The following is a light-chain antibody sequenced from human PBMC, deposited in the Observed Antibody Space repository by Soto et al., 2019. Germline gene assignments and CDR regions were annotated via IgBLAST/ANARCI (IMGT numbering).Light chain of an antibody. CDR2: RNN. Sequence: QSVLTQPPSASGTPGQRVTISCSGSSSNIGSDYVYWYQQLPGTAPKLLIYRNNQRPSGVPDRFSGSKSGTSASLAISGLWSEDEADYYCAAWDDSLSGHNYVFGTGTKLTVL. V-gene: IGLV1-47*03. J-gene: IGLJ1*01. CDR3: AAWDDSLSGHNYV. CDR1: SSNIGSDY.